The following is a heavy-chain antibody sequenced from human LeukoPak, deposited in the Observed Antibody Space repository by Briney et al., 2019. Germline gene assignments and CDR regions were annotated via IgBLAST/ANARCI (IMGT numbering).Heavy chain of an antibody. V-gene: IGHV4-59*01. Sequence: SETLSLTCTVSGGSISSYYWSWIRQPPGKGLEWIGYIYYSGSTNYNPSLKSRVTISVDTSKNQFSLKLSSVTAADTAVYYCARVPGGYYDSSGPAPRNAFDIWGQGTMVTVSS. J-gene: IGHJ3*02. CDR2: IYYSGST. CDR3: ARVPGGYYDSSGPAPRNAFDI. CDR1: GGSISSYY. D-gene: IGHD3-22*01.